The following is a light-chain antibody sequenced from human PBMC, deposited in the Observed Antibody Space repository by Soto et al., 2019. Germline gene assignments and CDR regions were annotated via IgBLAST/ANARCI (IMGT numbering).Light chain of an antibody. CDR3: AAWDGSLNGVL. V-gene: IGLV1-44*01. CDR1: SSDIGSNT. Sequence: QSVLTQPPSASGTPGQRVTISCSGGSSDIGSNTVNWYQQVPGTAPKLLIYNNNQRPSGVPDRFSGSRSGTSASLAISGLQSEDDADYYCAAWDGSLNGVLFGGGTKVTVL. J-gene: IGLJ2*01. CDR2: NNN.